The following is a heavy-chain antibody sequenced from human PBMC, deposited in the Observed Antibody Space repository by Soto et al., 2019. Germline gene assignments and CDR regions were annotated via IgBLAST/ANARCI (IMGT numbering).Heavy chain of an antibody. Sequence: GASVKVSCKASGFTFTSSAMQWVRQARGQRLEWKGWIVVGSGNTNYAQKFQERVTITRDMSTSTAYMELSSLRSEDTAVYYCAADPNAVPAAPGLAFDIWGQGTMVTVSS. D-gene: IGHD2-2*01. J-gene: IGHJ3*02. CDR2: IVVGSGNT. CDR1: GFTFTSSA. V-gene: IGHV1-58*02. CDR3: AADPNAVPAAPGLAFDI.